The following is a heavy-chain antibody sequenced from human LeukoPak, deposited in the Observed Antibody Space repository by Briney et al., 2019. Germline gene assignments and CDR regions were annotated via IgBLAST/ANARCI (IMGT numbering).Heavy chain of an antibody. Sequence: PSQTLSLTCTVSGGSISSGDYYRSWIRQPPGKGLEWIGYIYYSGSTYYNPSLKSRVTISVDTSKNQLSLKLSSVTAADTAVYYCANGSGSYYTFDYWGQGTLVTVSS. CDR1: GGSISSGDYY. D-gene: IGHD3-10*01. CDR2: IYYSGST. CDR3: ANGSGSYYTFDY. J-gene: IGHJ4*02. V-gene: IGHV4-30-4*01.